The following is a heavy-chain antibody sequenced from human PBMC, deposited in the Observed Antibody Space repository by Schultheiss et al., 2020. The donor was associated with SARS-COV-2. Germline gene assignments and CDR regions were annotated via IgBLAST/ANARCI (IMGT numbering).Heavy chain of an antibody. J-gene: IGHJ4*02. CDR1: RLIFTRNC. D-gene: IGHD5/OR15-5a*01. CDR3: ARGVVDY. Sequence: GGSLRLSSAASRLIFTRNCMNWVRQAPGKGLEWVSAISGSGGSTYYADSVKGRFTISRDNSKNTLYLQMNSLRAEDTAVYYCARGVVDYWGQGALVTVSS. CDR2: ISGSGGST. V-gene: IGHV3-23*01.